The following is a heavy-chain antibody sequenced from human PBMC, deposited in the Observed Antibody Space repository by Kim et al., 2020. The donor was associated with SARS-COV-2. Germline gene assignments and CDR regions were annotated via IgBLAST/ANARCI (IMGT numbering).Heavy chain of an antibody. CDR1: GYTFTSYA. CDR2: INAGNGNT. V-gene: IGHV1-3*01. Sequence: ASVKVSCKASGYTFTSYAMHWVRQAPGQRLEWMGWINAGNGNTKYSQKFQGRVTLTRDTSASTAYMELSNLRSEDTAVYYCASRVFIPRELYSSSWYSDYWGQGTLVTVSS. J-gene: IGHJ4*02. CDR3: ASRVFIPRELYSSSWYSDY. D-gene: IGHD6-13*01.